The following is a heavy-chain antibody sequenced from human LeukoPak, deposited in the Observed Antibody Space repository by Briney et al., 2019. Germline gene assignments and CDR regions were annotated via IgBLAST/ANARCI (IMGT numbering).Heavy chain of an antibody. V-gene: IGHV1-2*02. D-gene: IGHD3-22*01. J-gene: IGHJ4*02. CDR3: ARMSYYYDSSGYTFCYFDY. Sequence: ASVKVSCKASGYTFTGYYMHWVRQAPGQGLEWMGWIYPNSGGTNYAQKFQGRDTMTRDTSISTAYMELSRLRSDDTAVYYCARMSYYYDSSGYTFCYFDYWGQGTLVTVSS. CDR2: IYPNSGGT. CDR1: GYTFTGYY.